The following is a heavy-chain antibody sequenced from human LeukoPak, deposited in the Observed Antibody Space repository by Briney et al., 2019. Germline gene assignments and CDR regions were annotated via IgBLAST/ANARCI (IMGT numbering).Heavy chain of an antibody. V-gene: IGHV1-46*01. CDR1: GYTFTIYY. Sequence: ASVTVSFKASGYTFTIYYMHWVRQAPGQGLEWMGIINPSGGSTSYAQKFQGRVTTTADKATSTAYMELSSLRSEDTAVYYCAGGRTDIVVVPATLRNHYFDYWGQGTLVTVSS. CDR3: AGGRTDIVVVPATLRNHYFDY. J-gene: IGHJ4*02. D-gene: IGHD2-2*01. CDR2: INPSGGST.